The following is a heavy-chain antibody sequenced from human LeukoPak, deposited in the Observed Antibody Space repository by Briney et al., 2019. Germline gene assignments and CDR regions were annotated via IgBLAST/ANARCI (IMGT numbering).Heavy chain of an antibody. Sequence: SQTLSLTCTVSGGSISSGDYYWSWIRQPPGKGLEWIGYIYYSGSTYYNPSLKSRVTISVDTSKNQFSLKLSSVTAADTAVYYCARGNYGDYREYFQHWGQGTLVTVSS. CDR1: GGSISSGDYY. D-gene: IGHD4-17*01. V-gene: IGHV4-30-4*01. CDR3: ARGNYGDYREYFQH. CDR2: IYYSGST. J-gene: IGHJ1*01.